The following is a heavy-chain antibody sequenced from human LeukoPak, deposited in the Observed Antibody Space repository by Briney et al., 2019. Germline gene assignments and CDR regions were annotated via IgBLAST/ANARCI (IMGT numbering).Heavy chain of an antibody. CDR1: GYTFTSYA. D-gene: IGHD5-12*01. V-gene: IGHV1-3*03. J-gene: IGHJ6*03. CDR3: ARGSGYDPLIPYMDV. Sequence: SVKVSCKASGYTFTSYAMHWVRQAPGQRLEWMGWINAGNGNTKYSQEFQGRVTITRDTSASTAYMELSSLRSEDMAVYYCARGSGYDPLIPYMDVWGKGTTVTVSS. CDR2: INAGNGNT.